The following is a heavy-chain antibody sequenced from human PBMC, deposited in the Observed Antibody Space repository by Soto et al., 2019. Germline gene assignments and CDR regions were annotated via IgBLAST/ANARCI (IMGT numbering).Heavy chain of an antibody. Sequence: QVQLQQWGAGLLKPSETLSLTCAVYGGSFSGYYWSWIRQPPGKGLEWIGEINHSGSTNYNPSLKGRVTISVDTSKNQFSLKLSSVTAADTAVYYCARLKGYHLLHSNWFDPWGQGTLVIVSS. CDR3: ARLKGYHLLHSNWFDP. CDR1: GGSFSGYY. D-gene: IGHD2-2*01. J-gene: IGHJ5*02. V-gene: IGHV4-34*01. CDR2: INHSGST.